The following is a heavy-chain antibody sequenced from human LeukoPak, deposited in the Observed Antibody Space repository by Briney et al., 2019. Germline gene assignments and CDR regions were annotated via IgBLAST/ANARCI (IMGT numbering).Heavy chain of an antibody. CDR2: INPNSGGT. CDR3: ARGAARWLQDLDY. D-gene: IGHD5-24*01. Sequence: ASVKVSCKASGYTFTGYYMHWVRQAPGQGLEWMGRINPNSGGTNYAQKSQGRVTMTRNTSISTAYMELSSLRSEDTAVYYCARGAARWLQDLDYWGQGTLVTVSS. J-gene: IGHJ4*02. V-gene: IGHV1-2*06. CDR1: GYTFTGYY.